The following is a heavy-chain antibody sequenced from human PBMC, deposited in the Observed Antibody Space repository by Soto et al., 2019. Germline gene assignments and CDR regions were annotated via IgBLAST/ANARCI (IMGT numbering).Heavy chain of an antibody. CDR1: GFSFSADGVG. CDR3: AHAFGGTSWPNDAFDV. J-gene: IGHJ3*01. CDR2: IYWDDDP. Sequence: QITLKESGPTLVKPTQTLTLTCILSGFSFSADGVGVGWIRQPPGKALEWPALIYWDDDPRYRPSLKSRLTITKDSSKNQVVLTMTNMDPLYTATYYCAHAFGGTSWPNDAFDVWGQGTVVTVSS. D-gene: IGHD3-16*01. V-gene: IGHV2-5*02.